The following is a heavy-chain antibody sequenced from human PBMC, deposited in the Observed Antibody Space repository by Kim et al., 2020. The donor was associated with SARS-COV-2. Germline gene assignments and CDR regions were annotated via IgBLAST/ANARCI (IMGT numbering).Heavy chain of an antibody. D-gene: IGHD5-18*01. CDR3: ARVYLRAMGYCGMDV. J-gene: IGHJ6*02. V-gene: IGHV1-69*01. Sequence: FPGRVTITADESTSTAYMELSSLRSEDTAVYYCARVYLRAMGYCGMDVWGQGTTVTVSS.